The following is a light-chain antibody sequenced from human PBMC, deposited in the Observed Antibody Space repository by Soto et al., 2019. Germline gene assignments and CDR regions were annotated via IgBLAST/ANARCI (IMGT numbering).Light chain of an antibody. CDR1: GSDVGSFDL. CDR2: EGS. J-gene: IGLJ1*01. Sequence: QSVLTQPASVSGSPEQSITISCTGPGSDVGSFDLVSWYQQHPGKAPKLIIFEGSKRPSGVSDRFSGSESAYTASLTISGLQAEDEADYYCSSYSFTTSLYVFGTGTKVTVL. CDR3: SSYSFTTSLYV. V-gene: IGLV2-14*02.